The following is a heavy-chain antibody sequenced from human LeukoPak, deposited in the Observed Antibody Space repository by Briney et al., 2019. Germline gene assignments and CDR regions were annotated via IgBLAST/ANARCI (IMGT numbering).Heavy chain of an antibody. D-gene: IGHD3-3*01. CDR2: IYYSGST. V-gene: IGHV4-59*01. CDR3: ARAPPFGIFGLDP. CDR1: GGSISSYY. J-gene: IGHJ5*02. Sequence: SETLSLTCTVSGGSISSYYWSWIRQPPGKGLEWIGYIYYSGSTNYNPSLKSRVTISVDTSKNQFSLKLSSVTAADTAVYYCARAPPFGIFGLDPWGQGTLVTVSS.